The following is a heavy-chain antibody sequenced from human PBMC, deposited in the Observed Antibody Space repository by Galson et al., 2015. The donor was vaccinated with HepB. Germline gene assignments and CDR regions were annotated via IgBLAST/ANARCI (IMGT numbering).Heavy chain of an antibody. V-gene: IGHV3-48*01. CDR2: ISSSSSTI. J-gene: IGHJ3*02. D-gene: IGHD2-8*01. CDR3: ARDGRSWCTNGVCYTEDAFDI. Sequence: SLRLSCAASGFTFSSYSMNWVRQAPGKGLEWVSYISSSSSTIYYADSVKGRFTISRDNAKNSLYLQMNSLRAEDTAVYYCARDGRSWCTNGVCYTEDAFDIWGQGTMVTVSS. CDR1: GFTFSSYS.